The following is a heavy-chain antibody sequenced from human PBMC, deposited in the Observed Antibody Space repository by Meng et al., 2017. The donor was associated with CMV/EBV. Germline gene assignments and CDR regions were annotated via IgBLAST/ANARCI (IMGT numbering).Heavy chain of an antibody. J-gene: IGHJ6*02. D-gene: IGHD3-22*01. Sequence: ESLKISCTVSGGSISSYYWSWIRQPPGKGLEWIGYIYYSGSTNYNPSLKSRVTISVDTSKNQFSLKLSSVTAADTAVYYCARTNYYDSSGYSGGYYYYGMDVWGQGTTVTVSS. CDR2: IYYSGST. CDR1: GGSISSYY. V-gene: IGHV4-59*01. CDR3: ARTNYYDSSGYSGGYYYYGMDV.